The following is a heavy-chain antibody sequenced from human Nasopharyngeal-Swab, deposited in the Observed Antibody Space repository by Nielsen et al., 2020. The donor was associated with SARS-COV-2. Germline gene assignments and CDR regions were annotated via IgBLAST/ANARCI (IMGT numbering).Heavy chain of an antibody. CDR1: GGSFSGYY. CDR2: IYSSGNA. D-gene: IGHD3-9*01. J-gene: IGHJ6*02. CDR3: TRDVNGYDDILTGFYRDYYYYMDV. Sequence: SETLSLTCAVYGGSFSGYYWSWVRRPAGKGLEWIGRIYSSGNANYNPSLKSRVIMSLDTSSNQFSLKLSSVTAADTAVYYCTRDVNGYDDILTGFYRDYYYYMDVWDQGTPVTVTS. V-gene: IGHV4-4*07.